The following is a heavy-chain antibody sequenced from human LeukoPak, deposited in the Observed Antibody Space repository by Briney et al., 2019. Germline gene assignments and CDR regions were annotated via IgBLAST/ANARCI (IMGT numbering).Heavy chain of an antibody. Sequence: KPSETLSLTCAVSGYSISNGYYWVWIRQPPGRGLEWIGSLYHSDSPYYNTSLRSRVSMSVDTSKNQFSLTLSFVTAADTAVYYCARQHDSYYYYYIDVWGSGTTVTVSS. J-gene: IGHJ6*03. CDR2: LYHSDSP. CDR1: GYSISNGYY. V-gene: IGHV4-38-2*01. CDR3: ARQHDSYYYYYIDV.